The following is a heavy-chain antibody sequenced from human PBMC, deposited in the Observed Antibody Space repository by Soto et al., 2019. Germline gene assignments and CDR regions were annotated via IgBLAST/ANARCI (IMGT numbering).Heavy chain of an antibody. Sequence: GASVKVSCKTSGFTFTNYGFSWVRQAPGQRLEWMGCIGAYNGHTSYAQKFQGRVIMTTDTSTNTAYMELGNLRSDDTAVYYCARTSSNSNFEGWAQGTLVTVSS. CDR3: ARTSSNSNFEG. J-gene: IGHJ4*02. V-gene: IGHV1-18*04. D-gene: IGHD3-9*01. CDR2: IGAYNGHT. CDR1: GFTFTNYG.